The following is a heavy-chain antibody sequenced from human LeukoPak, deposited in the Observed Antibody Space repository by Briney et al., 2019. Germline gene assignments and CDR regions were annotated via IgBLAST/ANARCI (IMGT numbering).Heavy chain of an antibody. Sequence: GGSLRLSCAASGFTFSSYAMSWVRQAPGKGLGWVSAISGSGGSTYYADSVKGRFTISRDNAKNSLYLQMSSLRAEDTAVYYCARDGTAAGLSADLWGQGTLVTVSS. D-gene: IGHD6-13*01. CDR2: ISGSGGST. J-gene: IGHJ4*01. CDR1: GFTFSSYA. CDR3: ARDGTAAGLSADL. V-gene: IGHV3-23*01.